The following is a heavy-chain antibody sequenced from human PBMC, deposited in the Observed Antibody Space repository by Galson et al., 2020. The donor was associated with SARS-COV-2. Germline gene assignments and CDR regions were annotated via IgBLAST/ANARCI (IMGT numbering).Heavy chain of an antibody. J-gene: IGHJ3*02. CDR2: IYTSGST. CDR1: GGSIIIVSYY. V-gene: IGHV4-61*02. D-gene: IGHD3-10*01. CDR3: ARDVPPPYYYGSGSYPNAFDI. Sequence: SETLSLTCTVSGGSIIIVSYYWSWIRQPALNGLDWIGRIYTSGSTNYNPSLKSRVTISVDTSKNQFSLKLSSVTAADKAVYYCARDVPPPYYYGSGSYPNAFDIWGQGTMVTVSS.